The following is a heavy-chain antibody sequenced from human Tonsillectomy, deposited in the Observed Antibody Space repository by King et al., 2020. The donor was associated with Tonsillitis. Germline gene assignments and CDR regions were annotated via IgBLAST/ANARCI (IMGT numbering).Heavy chain of an antibody. CDR3: ATDFLTDLFLSRDY. CDR1: GSIFTNYG. J-gene: IGHJ4*02. V-gene: IGHV1-18*04. Sequence: LQLVQSGAEVKKPGASVKVSCKASGSIFTNYGISWVRQAPGQGLEWMGWISADNGEAEYAQKFQGRVTMTTDTSTSTVYMELSSLGSDDTAVYYCATDFLTDLFLSRDYWGQGTLVTVSS. D-gene: IGHD3/OR15-3a*01. CDR2: ISADNGEA.